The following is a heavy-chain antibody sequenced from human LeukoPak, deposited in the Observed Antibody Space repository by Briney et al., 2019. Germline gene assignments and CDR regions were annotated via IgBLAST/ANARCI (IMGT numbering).Heavy chain of an antibody. D-gene: IGHD3-22*01. CDR2: ISYDGSNK. Sequence: GRSLRLSCAASGFTFSSYGMHWVRQAPGKGLEWVAVISYDGSNKYYADSVKGRFTISRDNSKNTLYLQMNSLRAEDTAVYYCAAEGAGYYDSSGSLTGDAFDIWGQGTMVTVSS. V-gene: IGHV3-30*03. CDR1: GFTFSSYG. CDR3: AAEGAGYYDSSGSLTGDAFDI. J-gene: IGHJ3*02.